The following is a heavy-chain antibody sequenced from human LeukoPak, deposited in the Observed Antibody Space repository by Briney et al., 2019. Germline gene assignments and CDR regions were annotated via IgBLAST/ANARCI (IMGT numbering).Heavy chain of an antibody. CDR1: GGSFSAYY. D-gene: IGHD1-26*01. CDR2: INHSGST. CDR3: ARGPELLRAFDY. Sequence: PSETLSLTCAVYGGSFSAYYWSWIRQPPGKGLEWIGEINHSGSTNYNPSLKSRVTISVDTSENQFSLKLSSVTAADTAVYYCARGPELLRAFDYWGQGTLVTVSS. J-gene: IGHJ4*02. V-gene: IGHV4-34*01.